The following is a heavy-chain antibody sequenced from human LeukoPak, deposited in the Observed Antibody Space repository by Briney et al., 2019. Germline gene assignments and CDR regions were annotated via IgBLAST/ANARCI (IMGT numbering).Heavy chain of an antibody. CDR3: ARVGTWELQRVFDF. D-gene: IGHD1-26*01. J-gene: IGHJ4*02. CDR1: GFAFSDYW. V-gene: IGHV3-7*01. CDR2: INREGNEK. Sequence: GGALRLSCAPFGFAFSDYWITWVRQAPGKGLEGVANINREGNEKYYVDSVKGRFTISRDNAKNSVDLQMDSLRVEDTAVYYCARVGTWELQRVFDFWGQGTLVTVSS.